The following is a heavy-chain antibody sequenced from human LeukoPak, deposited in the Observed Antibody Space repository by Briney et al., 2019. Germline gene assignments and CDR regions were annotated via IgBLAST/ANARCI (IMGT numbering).Heavy chain of an antibody. CDR3: AKEIYTSGSHDAFDI. CDR1: GFTFDDYA. CDR2: ITWNTGII. Sequence: GGSLRLSCAASGFTFDDYAMHWVRQAPGKGLEWVSGITWNTGIIDYADSVKGRFTISRDNAKNSLHLQMNSLRAEDTALYYCAKEIYTSGSHDAFDIWDQGTMVPVSS. J-gene: IGHJ3*02. V-gene: IGHV3-9*01. D-gene: IGHD5-12*01.